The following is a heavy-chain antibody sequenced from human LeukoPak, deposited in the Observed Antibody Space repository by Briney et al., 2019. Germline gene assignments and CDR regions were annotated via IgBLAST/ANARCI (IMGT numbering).Heavy chain of an antibody. CDR3: ARGIAAAGPDY. J-gene: IGHJ4*02. CDR2: ISSSSSYI. Sequence: GGSLRLSCAASGFTFSSYSMNWVRQAPGKGLEWASSISSSSSYIYYADSVKGRFTISRDNAKNSLYLQMNSLRAEDTAVYYCARGIAAAGPDYWGQGTLVTVSS. CDR1: GFTFSSYS. D-gene: IGHD6-13*01. V-gene: IGHV3-21*01.